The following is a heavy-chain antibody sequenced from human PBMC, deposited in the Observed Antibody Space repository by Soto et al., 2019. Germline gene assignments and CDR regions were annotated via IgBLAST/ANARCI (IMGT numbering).Heavy chain of an antibody. V-gene: IGHV3-23*01. CDR3: AKLGSSAWSPHYYFDY. Sequence: GGSLRLSCAASGFTFNNYAMGWVRQAPGKGLEWVSAITGSGGDTYYLDSVKGRFTISRDNSKNTLFLQVNSLRAEDTAIYYCAKLGSSAWSPHYYFDYWGQGTLVTVS. CDR1: GFTFNNYA. J-gene: IGHJ4*02. D-gene: IGHD3-10*01. CDR2: ITGSGGDT.